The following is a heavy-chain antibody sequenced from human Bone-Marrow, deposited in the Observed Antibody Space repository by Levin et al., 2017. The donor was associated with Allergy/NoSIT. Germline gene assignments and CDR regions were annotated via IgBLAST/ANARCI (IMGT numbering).Heavy chain of an antibody. CDR2: IRHSGST. Sequence: SQTLSLTCAVYGESFSGYYWSWIRPAPGKGLEWIGEIRHSGSTNYNPSLKSRVTISEEMSKNQFSLKLSSVTATDTAVYYCARGDWGVRFDSWGQGTLVSVSS. CDR1: GESFSGYY. D-gene: IGHD3-10*01. J-gene: IGHJ4*02. V-gene: IGHV4-34*01. CDR3: ARGDWGVRFDS.